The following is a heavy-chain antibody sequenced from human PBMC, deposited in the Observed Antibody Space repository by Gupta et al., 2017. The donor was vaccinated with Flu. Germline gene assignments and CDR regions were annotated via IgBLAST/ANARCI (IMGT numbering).Heavy chain of an antibody. V-gene: IGHV3-23*01. Sequence: APGKGLEWVSGIRGNGSSPYYAASVQGRFTISRDNSKNTLYLQMNSLRAEDTAVYYCAKRYLEWLPPYDAFDIWGQGTMVTVSS. CDR2: IRGNGSSP. J-gene: IGHJ3*02. D-gene: IGHD3-3*01. CDR3: AKRYLEWLPPYDAFDI.